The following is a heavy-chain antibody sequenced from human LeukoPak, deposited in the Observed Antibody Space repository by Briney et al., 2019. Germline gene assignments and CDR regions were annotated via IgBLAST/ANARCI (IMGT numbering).Heavy chain of an antibody. CDR2: IIPILGIA. V-gene: IGHV1-69*04. Sequence: ASVKVSCKASGGTFSSYAISWVRQAPGQGLEWMGRIIPILGIANYAQKFQGRVTITADKSTSTAYMELSSLRSEDTAVYYCARDGAYCGGDCYFEFDYWGQGTLVTVSS. J-gene: IGHJ4*02. CDR3: ARDGAYCGGDCYFEFDY. CDR1: GGTFSSYA. D-gene: IGHD2-21*02.